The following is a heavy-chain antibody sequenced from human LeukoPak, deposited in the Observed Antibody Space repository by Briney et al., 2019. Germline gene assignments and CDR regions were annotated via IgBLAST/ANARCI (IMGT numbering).Heavy chain of an antibody. J-gene: IGHJ5*02. CDR2: ISGSGGST. CDR1: GFTFNNYA. CDR3: ARGLGWLHS. V-gene: IGHV3-23*01. Sequence: PGGTLRLSCAASGFTFNNYAMSWVRQAPGKGLEWVSSISGSGGSTYYADSVKGRFTISRDNAKNSLYLQMSSLRAEDTAVYYCARGLGWLHSWGQGTLVTVSS. D-gene: IGHD3/OR15-3a*01.